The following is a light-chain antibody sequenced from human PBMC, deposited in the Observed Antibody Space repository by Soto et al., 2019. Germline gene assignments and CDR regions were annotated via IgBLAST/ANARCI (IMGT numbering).Light chain of an antibody. J-gene: IGKJ2*01. CDR2: DAS. Sequence: DIQMTQSPSTLSASEGDRVTITCRAGQSISSWLAWYQQKPGKAPKLLIYDASTLESGVPSRFSGSGSGTEFTLTISSLQPDDFATYYCQQYNNYPYTFGQGTKLEIK. V-gene: IGKV1-5*01. CDR3: QQYNNYPYT. CDR1: QSISSW.